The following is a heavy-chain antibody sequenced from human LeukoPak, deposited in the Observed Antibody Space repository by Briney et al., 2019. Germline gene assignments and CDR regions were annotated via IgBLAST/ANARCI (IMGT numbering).Heavy chain of an antibody. CDR3: ARGGGDEYYYDSSGYPFDY. D-gene: IGHD3-22*01. J-gene: IGHJ4*02. CDR2: IYSGGST. CDR1: GVTVSSNY. Sequence: PGGSLRLSCAASGVTVSSNYMSWLRQAPGKGLVRVSVIYSGGSTYYADSVKGRFTISRDNSKNTLYLQMNSLRAEDTAVYYCARGGGDEYYYDSSGYPFDYWGQGTLVTVSS. V-gene: IGHV3-66*02.